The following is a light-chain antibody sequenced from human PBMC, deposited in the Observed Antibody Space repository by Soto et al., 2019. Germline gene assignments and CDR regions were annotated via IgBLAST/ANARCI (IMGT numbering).Light chain of an antibody. CDR3: SSYTATSTLVV. CDR2: DVS. CDR1: SSDIGNYNY. V-gene: IGLV2-14*03. Sequence: QLVLTQPASVSGSPGQSITISCTGTSSDIGNYNYVCWYQQHPGKAPKLLIYDVSHRPSGVSNRFSGSKSGNTASLTISGLQVEDESDYYCSSYTATSTLVVFGGGTKLTVL. J-gene: IGLJ3*02.